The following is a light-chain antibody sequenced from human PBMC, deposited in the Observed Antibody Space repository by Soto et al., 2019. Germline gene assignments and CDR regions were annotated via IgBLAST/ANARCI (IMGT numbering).Light chain of an antibody. CDR2: DVS. CDR1: QSVSSN. Sequence: EIMLTQSPGTLSLSPGERATLSFRASQSVSSNLAWYQQKPGQAPRLLIYDVSTRATGVPARFSGTGSETDFTLTISGLQSDDSAVYFCQQYNNWPFSFGQGTRLEI. V-gene: IGKV3-15*01. J-gene: IGKJ5*01. CDR3: QQYNNWPFS.